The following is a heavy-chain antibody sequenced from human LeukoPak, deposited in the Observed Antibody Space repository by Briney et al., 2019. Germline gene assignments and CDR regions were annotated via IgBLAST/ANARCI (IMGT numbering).Heavy chain of an antibody. V-gene: IGHV3-64*01. J-gene: IGHJ4*02. Sequence: GGSLRLSCAASGFTFSNSPMHWVRQAPGKGLEYVSVISSNGGTTYYANSVKGRFTISRDNSKNTLYLQMGSLRAEDMAVYYCARRQYSGYDFDFWGQGTLVTVSS. D-gene: IGHD5-12*01. CDR2: ISSNGGTT. CDR3: ARRQYSGYDFDF. CDR1: GFTFSNSP.